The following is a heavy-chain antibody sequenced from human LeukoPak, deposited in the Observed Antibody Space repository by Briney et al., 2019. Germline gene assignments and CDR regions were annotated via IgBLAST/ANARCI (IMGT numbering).Heavy chain of an antibody. CDR1: GYSFTSYW. D-gene: IGHD3-22*01. J-gene: IGHJ4*02. Sequence: GESMKISCKGSGYSFTSYWIGWVRQMPGKGLEWMGIIYPGDSDTRYSPSFQGQVTISADKSISTAYLQWSSLKAPDTAMYYCASARYYYDSSGYYQTNVPYYFDYGGQGTLVTVSS. V-gene: IGHV5-51*01. CDR3: ASARYYYDSSGYYQTNVPYYFDY. CDR2: IYPGDSDT.